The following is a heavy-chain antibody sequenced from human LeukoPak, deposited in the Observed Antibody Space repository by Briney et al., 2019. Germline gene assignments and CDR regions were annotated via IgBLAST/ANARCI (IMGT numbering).Heavy chain of an antibody. CDR3: AKKYSGLQPFDS. CDR2: ISGSGGDT. V-gene: IGHV3-23*01. D-gene: IGHD2-15*01. Sequence: QPGGSLRLSCAASGFSFSSNPMSWVRQAPGKGREWVAGISGSGGDTSYADSVKGRFTISRDNSKNTLYLQMNSLRADDTAVYYCAKKYSGLQPFDSWGQGTLVTVSS. J-gene: IGHJ4*02. CDR1: GFSFSSNP.